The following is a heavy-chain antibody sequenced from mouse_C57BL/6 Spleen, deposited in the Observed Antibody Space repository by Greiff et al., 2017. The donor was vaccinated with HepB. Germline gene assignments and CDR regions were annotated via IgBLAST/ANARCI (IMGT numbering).Heavy chain of an antibody. Sequence: EVKLLESGPGLVKPSQSLSLTCSVTGYSITSGYYWNWIRQFPGNKLEWMGYISYDGSNNYNPSLKNRISITRDTSKNQFFLKLNSVTTEDTATYYCARRDWEGGFAYWGQGTLVTVSA. J-gene: IGHJ3*01. CDR2: ISYDGSN. CDR1: GYSITSGYY. V-gene: IGHV3-6*01. CDR3: ARRDWEGGFAY. D-gene: IGHD4-1*01.